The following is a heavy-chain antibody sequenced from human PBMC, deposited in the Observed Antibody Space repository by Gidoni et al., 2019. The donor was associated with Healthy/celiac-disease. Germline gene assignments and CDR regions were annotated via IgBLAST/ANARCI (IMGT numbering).Heavy chain of an antibody. V-gene: IGHV3-15*01. Sequence: EVQLVESGGGLVKPGGSLRLSSAASGITFSTACMSWVRQAPGKGLELVGRIKSKTDGGTTDYAAPVKGRFTISRDDSKNTLYLQMNSLKTEDTAVYYCTTGAYYDILTGYSTHDYWGQGTLVTVSS. CDR3: TTGAYYDILTGYSTHDY. J-gene: IGHJ4*02. CDR2: IKSKTDGGTT. D-gene: IGHD3-9*01. CDR1: GITFSTAC.